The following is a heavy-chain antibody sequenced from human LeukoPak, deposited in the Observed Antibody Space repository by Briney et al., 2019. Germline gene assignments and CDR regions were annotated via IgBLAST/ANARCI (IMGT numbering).Heavy chain of an antibody. D-gene: IGHD6-19*01. J-gene: IGHJ5*02. V-gene: IGHV3-48*01. Sequence: GGSLRLSCAASGFTFSIYTMHWVRQAPGKGLEWVSYISTSSTTTMYADSVKGRFTISRDNAENSLYLQMNSLRAEDTGVYYCARDTESSYNWFDPWGRGTLVTVSS. CDR1: GFTFSIYT. CDR3: ARDTESSYNWFDP. CDR2: ISTSSTTT.